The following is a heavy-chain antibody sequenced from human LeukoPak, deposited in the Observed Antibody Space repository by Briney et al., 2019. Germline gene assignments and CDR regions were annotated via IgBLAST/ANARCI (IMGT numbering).Heavy chain of an antibody. CDR1: GFTFSSYA. J-gene: IGHJ5*02. V-gene: IGHV3-23*01. Sequence: GGSLRLSCAAPGFTFSSYAMSWVRQAPGKGLEWVSAISGSGGSTYYADSVKGRFTISRDNSKNTLYLQMNSLRAEDTAVYYCAKDRTRMVATLNWFDPWGQGTLVTVSS. CDR3: AKDRTRMVATLNWFDP. CDR2: ISGSGGST. D-gene: IGHD5-12*01.